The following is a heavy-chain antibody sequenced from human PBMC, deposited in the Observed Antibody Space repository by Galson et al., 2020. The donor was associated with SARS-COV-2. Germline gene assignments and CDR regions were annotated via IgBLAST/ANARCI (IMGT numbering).Heavy chain of an antibody. D-gene: IGHD2-2*02. CDR1: GFTFTSYG. CDR2: ILYDGSNQ. CDR3: AKERGYTNYDWYFDL. J-gene: IGHJ2*01. V-gene: IGHV3-30*02. Sequence: GESLKIPCAASGFTFTSYGMHWVRQAPGKGLEWVTFILYDGSNQYYADSVKGRFTISRDISKNTLYLHMNRLRAEDTAIYYCAKERGYTNYDWYFDLWGRGALVTVSS.